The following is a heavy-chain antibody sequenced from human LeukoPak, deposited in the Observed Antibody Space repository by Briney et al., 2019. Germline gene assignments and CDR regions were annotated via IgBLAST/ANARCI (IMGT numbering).Heavy chain of an antibody. CDR3: AGATLDY. D-gene: IGHD1-1*01. CDR1: GGSFSGYY. Sequence: SETLSLTCAVYGGSFSGYYWSWIRQPPGKGLEWIGEINHSGSTNYNPSLKSRVTISVDTSKNQFSLKLSSVTAADTAVYYCAGATLDYWGQGTLVTVSS. V-gene: IGHV4-34*01. CDR2: INHSGST. J-gene: IGHJ4*02.